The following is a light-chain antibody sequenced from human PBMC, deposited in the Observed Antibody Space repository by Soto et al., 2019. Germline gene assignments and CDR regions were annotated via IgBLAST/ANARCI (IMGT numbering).Light chain of an antibody. J-gene: IGKJ4*01. CDR3: QQLYGYPLT. Sequence: IPLTQSPSSLSATVGDRVTITCRASQDISRALAWYQQKPGKAPNLLISPASNLRSGVPSRFSGSGSGTDFTLTINGLQPEDFATYWCQQLYGYPLTFGGGSKVEI. V-gene: IGKV1-9*01. CDR1: QDISRA. CDR2: PAS.